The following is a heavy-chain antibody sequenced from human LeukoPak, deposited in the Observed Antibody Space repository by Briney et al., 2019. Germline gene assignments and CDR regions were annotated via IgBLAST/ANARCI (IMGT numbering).Heavy chain of an antibody. CDR3: AKGARGYSYGPVA. CDR2: IYNSGST. D-gene: IGHD5-18*01. Sequence: SETLSLTCTVSGYSISSGYFWGWIRQTPGKGLEWIGSIYNSGSTYYNPSLKSRVTISVDTSKNQFSLKLSSVTAADTAVYYCAKGARGYSYGPVAWGQGTMVTVSS. CDR1: GYSISSGYF. V-gene: IGHV4-38-2*02. J-gene: IGHJ3*01.